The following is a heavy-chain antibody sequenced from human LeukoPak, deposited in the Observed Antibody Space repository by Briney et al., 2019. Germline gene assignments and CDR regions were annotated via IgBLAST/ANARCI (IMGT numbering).Heavy chain of an antibody. J-gene: IGHJ3*02. V-gene: IGHV3-23*01. CDR1: GFTFSSYA. D-gene: IGHD2-15*01. CDR3: AKDRRWRPGVDAFDI. CDR2: ISGSGGST. Sequence: PGGSLRLSCAASGFTFSSYAMSLVRQAPGKGLEWVSAISGSGGSTYYADSVKGRFTISRDNSKNTLYLQMNSLRAEDTAVYYCAKDRRWRPGVDAFDIWGQGTMVTVSS.